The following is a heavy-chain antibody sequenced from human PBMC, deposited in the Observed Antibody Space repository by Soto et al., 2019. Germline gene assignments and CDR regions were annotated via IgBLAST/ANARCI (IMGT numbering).Heavy chain of an antibody. V-gene: IGHV3-48*03. Sequence: GGSLRLSCAASGFTFSSYEMNWVRQAPGKGLEWVSYISSSGSTIYYADSVKGRFTISRDNAKNSLYLQMNSLRAEDTAVYYCAREFATKGWLQFSAFDIWGQGTMVTVSS. CDR3: AREFATKGWLQFSAFDI. D-gene: IGHD5-12*01. J-gene: IGHJ3*02. CDR2: ISSSGSTI. CDR1: GFTFSSYE.